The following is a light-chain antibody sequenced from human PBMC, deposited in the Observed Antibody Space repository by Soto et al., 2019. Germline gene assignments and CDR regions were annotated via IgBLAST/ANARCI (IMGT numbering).Light chain of an antibody. CDR1: SSDVGGYNY. CDR2: EVS. CDR3: SSYAGSNNPYV. Sequence: ALTQPPSASGSPGQSVTISCTGTSSDVGGYNYVSWYQQHPGKAPKLMIYEVSKRPSGVPDRFSGSKSGNTASLTVSGLQAEDEADYYCSSYAGSNNPYVFGTGTKLTVL. J-gene: IGLJ1*01. V-gene: IGLV2-8*01.